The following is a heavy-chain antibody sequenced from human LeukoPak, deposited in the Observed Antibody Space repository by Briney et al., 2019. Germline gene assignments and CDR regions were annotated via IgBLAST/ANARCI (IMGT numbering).Heavy chain of an antibody. V-gene: IGHV4-38-2*02. CDR3: ARGSTTVTPFDY. Sequence: SETLSLTCTVSGYSISSGYYWGWIRQPPGKGLEWIGSIYHSGSTYYNPSLKSRVTISVDTSKNQFSLKLSSVTAADTAVYYCARGSTTVTPFDYRGQGTLVTVSS. CDR1: GYSISSGYY. D-gene: IGHD4-17*01. J-gene: IGHJ4*02. CDR2: IYHSGST.